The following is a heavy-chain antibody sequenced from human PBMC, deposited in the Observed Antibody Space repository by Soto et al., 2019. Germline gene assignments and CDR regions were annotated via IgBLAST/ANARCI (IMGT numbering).Heavy chain of an antibody. CDR2: INFDGSAK. V-gene: IGHV3-7*05. CDR1: GFTFSDFW. J-gene: IGHJ5*01. CDR3: TRGGNYYLS. D-gene: IGHD1-26*01. Sequence: GGSLRLSCAASGFTFSDFWMTWVRQTPGKGLEWVANINFDGSAKDYVSSEKGRFTISRDNVRNSLHLQMDSLRAEDAAVYKCTRGGNYYLSWGQGTLVTVSS.